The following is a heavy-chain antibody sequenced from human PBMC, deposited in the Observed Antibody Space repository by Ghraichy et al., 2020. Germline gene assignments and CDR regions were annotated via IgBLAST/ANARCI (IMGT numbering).Heavy chain of an antibody. CDR1: GGSISSYY. Sequence: SETLSLTCTVSGGSISSYYWSWIRQPPGKGLEWIGYIYYSGSTNYNPSLKSRVTISVDTSKNQFSLKLSSVTAADTAVYYCARASPYSSGWSFDYWGQGTLVTVSS. CDR3: ARASPYSSGWSFDY. V-gene: IGHV4-59*01. J-gene: IGHJ4*02. CDR2: IYYSGST. D-gene: IGHD6-19*01.